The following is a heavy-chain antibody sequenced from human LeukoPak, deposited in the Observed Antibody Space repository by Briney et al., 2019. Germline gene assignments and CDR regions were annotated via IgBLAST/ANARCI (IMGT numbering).Heavy chain of an antibody. CDR2: IYHSGTT. D-gene: IGHD1-26*01. Sequence: SETLSLTCSVSGYSISSGFYWGWIRPPPGKGLEWIGSIYHSGTTYKNPSLKSRLTISVDTSKNQFSLKLNSVTASDTAVYYCARLTVGALIWFDPWGQGTLVTVSS. CDR3: ARLTVGALIWFDP. V-gene: IGHV4-38-2*02. CDR1: GYSISSGFY. J-gene: IGHJ5*02.